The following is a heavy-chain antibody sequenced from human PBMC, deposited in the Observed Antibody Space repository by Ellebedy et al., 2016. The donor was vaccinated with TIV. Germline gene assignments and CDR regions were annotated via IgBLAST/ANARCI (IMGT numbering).Heavy chain of an antibody. CDR1: SGTFSNNA. V-gene: IGHV1-69*13. D-gene: IGHD2/OR15-2a*01. CDR3: AREEAFHWFES. Sequence: SVQVSCKASSGTFSNNAICWVRQAPGQGLEWMGGVIPVVGASNYAQNFKDRVTITADVSTSTAYMELSSLRSDDTAVYYCAREEAFHWFESWGQGTLVTVSS. J-gene: IGHJ5*01. CDR2: VIPVVGAS.